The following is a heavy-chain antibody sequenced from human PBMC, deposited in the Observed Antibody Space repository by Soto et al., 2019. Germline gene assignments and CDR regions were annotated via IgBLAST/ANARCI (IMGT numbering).Heavy chain of an antibody. CDR2: IGIGSSTK. V-gene: IGHV3-48*01. Sequence: RLSCAGAGLTFSTYAMNWVRQAPGKGLEWVSYIGIGSSTKYYADSVKGRFTISRDNAKNSLYLQMNSLRAEDTAVYYCARDQLYYNDISGRPLNAFDVWGQGTMVTVSS. CDR3: ARDQLYYNDISGRPLNAFDV. J-gene: IGHJ3*01. CDR1: GLTFSTYA. D-gene: IGHD3-22*01.